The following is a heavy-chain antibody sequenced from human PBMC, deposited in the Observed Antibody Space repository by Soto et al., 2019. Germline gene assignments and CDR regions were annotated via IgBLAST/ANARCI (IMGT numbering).Heavy chain of an antibody. CDR3: ARLAWFGEYDHDY. J-gene: IGHJ4*02. CDR2: INTNTGNP. Sequence: ASVKVSCKASGYTFTSYAMNWVRQAPGQGLEWMGWINTNTGNPTYAQGFTGRFVFSLDTSVSTAYPQICSLKAEDTAVYYCARLAWFGEYDHDYWGQGTLVTVSS. CDR1: GYTFTSYA. D-gene: IGHD3-10*01. V-gene: IGHV7-4-1*01.